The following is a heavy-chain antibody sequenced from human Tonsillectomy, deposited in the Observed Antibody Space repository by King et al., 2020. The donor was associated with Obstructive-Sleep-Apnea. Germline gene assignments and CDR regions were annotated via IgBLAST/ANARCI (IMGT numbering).Heavy chain of an antibody. CDR2: IVVGSGNT. Sequence: QLVESGPEVKKPGTSVKVSCKASGFTFTNSAMQWVRQARGQRLEWIGWIVVGSGNTNCAQKFQEGVTITRDMSTGTAYMELSSLRSEDTAVYYCAADMGDYYDSSGYFESGHYYWGQGTLVTVSS. J-gene: IGHJ4*02. V-gene: IGHV1-58*02. D-gene: IGHD3-22*01. CDR3: AADMGDYYDSSGYFESGHYY. CDR1: GFTFTNSA.